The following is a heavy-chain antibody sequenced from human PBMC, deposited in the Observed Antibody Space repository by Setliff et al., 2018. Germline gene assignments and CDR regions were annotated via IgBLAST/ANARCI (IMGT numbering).Heavy chain of an antibody. CDR1: GGSFSGYY. CDR2: INHTGST. CDR3: ARHVDCSGGRCYSLSNWFDP. Sequence: SETLSLTCAVYGGSFSGYYWSWIRQPPGKGLEWIGEINHTGSTNYSPSLKSRVTISVDTSKNQFSLKLTSVTAADTAVYYCARHVDCSGGRCYSLSNWFDPWGPGTLVTVSS. D-gene: IGHD2-15*01. V-gene: IGHV4-34*01. J-gene: IGHJ5*02.